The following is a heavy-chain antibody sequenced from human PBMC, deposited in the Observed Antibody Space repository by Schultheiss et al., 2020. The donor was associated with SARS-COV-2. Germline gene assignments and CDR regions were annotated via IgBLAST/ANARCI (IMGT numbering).Heavy chain of an antibody. CDR2: VYYSGST. V-gene: IGHV4-59*01. CDR1: GGSFSGYY. D-gene: IGHD2-15*01. CDR3: ARMEGYCSGGSCYFGY. J-gene: IGHJ4*02. Sequence: SETLSLTCAVYGGSFSGYYWSWIRQPPGKALEWIGYVYYSGSTNYNPSLKSRVTISVDTSKNQFSLKLSSVTAADTAVYYCARMEGYCSGGSCYFGYWGQGTLVTVSS.